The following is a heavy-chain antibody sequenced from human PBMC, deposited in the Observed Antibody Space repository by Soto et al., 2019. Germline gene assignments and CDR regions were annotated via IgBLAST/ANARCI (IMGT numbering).Heavy chain of an antibody. CDR2: INAGNGNT. V-gene: IGHV1-3*01. J-gene: IGHJ5*02. CDR3: ARISDVVNNDYSNYSWFDP. CDR1: GYTFTSYA. Sequence: QVQLVQSGAEVKKPGASVKVSCKASGYTFTSYAMHWVRQAPGQRLEWMGWINAGNGNTKYSQKFQGRVTITRDTSASTAYMELSSLRSEDTAVYYCARISDVVNNDYSNYSWFDPWGQGTLVTVSS. D-gene: IGHD4-4*01.